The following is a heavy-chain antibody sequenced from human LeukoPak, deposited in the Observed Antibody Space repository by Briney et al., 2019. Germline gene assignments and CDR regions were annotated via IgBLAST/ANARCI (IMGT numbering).Heavy chain of an antibody. J-gene: IGHJ4*02. V-gene: IGHV1-69*13. D-gene: IGHD6-13*01. CDR3: AKDQSSSWYYFDY. Sequence: GASVKVSCKASGGTFSSYAISWVRQAPGQGLEWMGGIIPIFGTANYAQKFQGRVTITADESTSTAYMELSSLRAEDTAVYYCAKDQSSSWYYFDYWGQGTLVTVSS. CDR1: GGTFSSYA. CDR2: IIPIFGTA.